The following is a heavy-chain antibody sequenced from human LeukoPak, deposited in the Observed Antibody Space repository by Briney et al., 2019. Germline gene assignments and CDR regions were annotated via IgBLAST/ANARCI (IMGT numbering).Heavy chain of an antibody. Sequence: PSETLSLTCTVSGASISSSAYYWGWIRQPPGKGLEWIGSIGGSNYYRGSTYYNPSLKSRFTIHVDTSKDQFSLKLSSVTAADTAVYYCARLETSVTEHNWFDPWGQGTLVTVSS. CDR1: GASISSSAYY. CDR3: ARLETSVTEHNWFDP. CDR2: IGGSNYYRGST. V-gene: IGHV4-39*01. D-gene: IGHD2-21*02. J-gene: IGHJ5*02.